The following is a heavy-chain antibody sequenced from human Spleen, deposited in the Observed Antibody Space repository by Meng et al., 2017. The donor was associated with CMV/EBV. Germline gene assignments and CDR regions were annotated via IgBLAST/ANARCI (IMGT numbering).Heavy chain of an antibody. CDR3: ARDLEPHYSGYYYSAGY. V-gene: IGHV3-11*04. CDR1: GFTFSDYY. J-gene: IGHJ4*02. CDR2: ISSSGSTI. Sequence: GGSLRLSCAASGFTFSDYYMSWIRQAPGKGLEWVSYISSSGSTIYYADSVKGRFTISRDNAKNTLYLQMNSLRAEDTAVYYCARDLEPHYSGYYYSAGYWGQGTLVTVSS. D-gene: IGHD3-22*01.